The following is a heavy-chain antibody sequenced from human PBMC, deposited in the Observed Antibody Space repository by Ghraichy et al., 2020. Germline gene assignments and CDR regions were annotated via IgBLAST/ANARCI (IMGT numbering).Heavy chain of an antibody. J-gene: IGHJ2*01. CDR1: GFSFSDYS. V-gene: IGHV3-48*01. D-gene: IGHD6-13*01. Sequence: GGSLRLSCEGSGFSFSDYSMIWVRLTPRKALEWVSYITGSSITIFYTDSVKGRFTISRDNAKNSLYLQMNSLRAEDTAVYYCARLPLPRRAAVGDWYFDLWSRGTIVPVSS. CDR2: ITGSSITI. CDR3: ARLPLPRRAAVGDWYFDL.